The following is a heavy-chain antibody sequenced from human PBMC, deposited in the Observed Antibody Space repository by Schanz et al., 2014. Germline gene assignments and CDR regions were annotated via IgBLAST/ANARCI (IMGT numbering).Heavy chain of an antibody. J-gene: IGHJ3*01. V-gene: IGHV3-23*01. CDR1: GFTFSSYA. CDR2: ISGRDGST. Sequence: EVQLLESGGGLVQPGGSLRLSCAASGFTFSSYAMTWVRQAPGMGLEWVSAISGRDGSTYYADSVRGRFTMSRDNSKSTLYVEMNSLRVEDTAVYYCAKTLFPGGTQTFGNWGQGTIVTVSS. D-gene: IGHD2-8*02. CDR3: AKTLFPGGTQTFGN.